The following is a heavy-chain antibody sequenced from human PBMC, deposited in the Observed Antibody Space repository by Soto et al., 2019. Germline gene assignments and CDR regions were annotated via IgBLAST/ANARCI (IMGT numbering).Heavy chain of an antibody. Sequence: SETLSLTCTVSGDSITSGDYYWSWIRQPPGKGLEWIGYIYYSGNTNYNPSLKSRVIMSVDTSKNQFSLTLTSVTAADTAVYYCARQCRGVTCHWFVPWGQGTLVTVSS. CDR1: GDSITSGDYY. J-gene: IGHJ5*02. D-gene: IGHD2-15*01. CDR3: ARQCRGVTCHWFVP. CDR2: IYYSGNT. V-gene: IGHV4-30-4*01.